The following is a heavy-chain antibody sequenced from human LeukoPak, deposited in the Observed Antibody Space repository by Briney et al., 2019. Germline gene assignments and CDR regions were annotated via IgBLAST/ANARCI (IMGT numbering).Heavy chain of an antibody. CDR2: ISGAGGTT. Sequence: PGGSLRLSCLASGFTFSDYAMSWVRQAPGKGLEWVPAISGAGGTTYYADSVKGRFTISRDNSKNTLYLQMSSLRAEDTAIYYCAKAGFGWIVNWFDPWGQGTLVAVSS. D-gene: IGHD5-12*01. J-gene: IGHJ5*02. V-gene: IGHV3-23*01. CDR1: GFTFSDYA. CDR3: AKAGFGWIVNWFDP.